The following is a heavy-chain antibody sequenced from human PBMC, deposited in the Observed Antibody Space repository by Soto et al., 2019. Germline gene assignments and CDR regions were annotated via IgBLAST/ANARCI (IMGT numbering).Heavy chain of an antibody. D-gene: IGHD2-15*01. J-gene: IGHJ6*02. CDR2: GGWNSEIV. CDR3: AKDRGPCSGNKCSSLYYHDGMDV. V-gene: IGHV3-9*01. Sequence: GRSLRLSCEGSGRKVGDYGKPLVRLAPGKGLEGVSGGGWNSEIVGHADSVKGRVTISRDNAKNSLYLEMNSLRTEDTALYYCAKDRGPCSGNKCSSLYYHDGMDVWGQGTTVTVSS. CDR1: GRKVGDYG.